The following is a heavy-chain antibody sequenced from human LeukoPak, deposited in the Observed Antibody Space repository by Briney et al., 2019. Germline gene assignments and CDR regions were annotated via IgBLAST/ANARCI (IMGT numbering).Heavy chain of an antibody. D-gene: IGHD6-13*01. CDR3: AREIAAAGIAFDAFDI. J-gene: IGHJ3*02. CDR2: INPNSGGT. Sequence: GASVKVSCKASGYTFTGYYMHWARQAPGQGLEWMGWINPNSGGTNYAQKFQGRVTMTRDTSISTAYMELSRLRSDDTAVYYCAREIAAAGIAFDAFDIWGQGTMVTVSS. V-gene: IGHV1-2*02. CDR1: GYTFTGYY.